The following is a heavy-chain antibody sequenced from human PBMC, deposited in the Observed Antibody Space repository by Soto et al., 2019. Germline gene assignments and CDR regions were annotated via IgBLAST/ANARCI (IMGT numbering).Heavy chain of an antibody. CDR2: MFASGSS. Sequence: QVQLQESGPGLVKPSETLSLTCAVSGDSISSPNWWSWYRQTPGKGLELIGEMFASGSSNYNPSLNGRVSVSLDTSKNHFSLKLTSLTAADTAIYYCAREGFDHRPDYWGQGIPVTVSS. V-gene: IGHV4-4*02. CDR1: GDSISSPNW. J-gene: IGHJ4*02. CDR3: AREGFDHRPDY.